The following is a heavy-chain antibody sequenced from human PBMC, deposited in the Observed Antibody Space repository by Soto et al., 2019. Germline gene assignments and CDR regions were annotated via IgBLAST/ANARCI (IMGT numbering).Heavy chain of an antibody. CDR2: ISTTSTYI. J-gene: IGHJ6*04. CDR1: GFTFSGDS. Sequence: GGSLRLSCAASGFTFSGDSMNWVRQAPGKGLEWVSSISTTSTYIYYADSVKGRFTISRDNANNSLHLQMNSLRAEDTAVYYCRRDYVRDVWGKGTTATVP. V-gene: IGHV3-21*01. CDR3: RRDYVRDV.